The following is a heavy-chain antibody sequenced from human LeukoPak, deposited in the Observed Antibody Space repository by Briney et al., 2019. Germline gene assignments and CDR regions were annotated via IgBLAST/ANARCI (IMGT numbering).Heavy chain of an antibody. Sequence: SETLSLTCTVSGGSISSYYWSWIRQPPGKGLEWIGYIYYSGSTNYNPSLKSRVTISVDTSKNQFSLKLSSVTAADTAVYYCARQGPWFGEAPHAFDIWGQGTMVTVSS. CDR3: ARQGPWFGEAPHAFDI. CDR1: GGSISSYY. V-gene: IGHV4-59*08. J-gene: IGHJ3*02. D-gene: IGHD3-10*01. CDR2: IYYSGST.